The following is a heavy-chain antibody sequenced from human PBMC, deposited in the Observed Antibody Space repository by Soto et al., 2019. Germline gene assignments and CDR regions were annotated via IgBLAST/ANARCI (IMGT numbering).Heavy chain of an antibody. J-gene: IGHJ4*02. CDR1: GYSINSGYY. D-gene: IGHD3-22*01. CDR3: ARDDFFDSSGYLFDY. CDR2: IYHNGNT. V-gene: IGHV4-38-2*02. Sequence: SETLSLTCVVSGYSINSGYYWGWIRQPPGKGLEWIGSIYHNGNTYYNPSLKSRVTISIDTSKNHFSLNLSAVTAADTAVYYCARDDFFDSSGYLFDYWGQGALVTVS.